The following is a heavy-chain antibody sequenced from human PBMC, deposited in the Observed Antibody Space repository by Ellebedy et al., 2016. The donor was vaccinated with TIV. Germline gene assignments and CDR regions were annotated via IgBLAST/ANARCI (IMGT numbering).Heavy chain of an antibody. CDR2: INPNSGGT. CDR1: GYTCTGYS. J-gene: IGHJ4*02. CDR3: ARPARKYSSGWYGY. Sequence: AASVKVSCKASGYTCTGYSMYWVRQAPGQGLEWRGWINPNSGGTNYAQKFQGWVTMTRDTSISTAYMELSRLGSDDKAVYYCARPARKYSSGWYGYWGQGTLVTVSS. V-gene: IGHV1-2*04. D-gene: IGHD6-19*01.